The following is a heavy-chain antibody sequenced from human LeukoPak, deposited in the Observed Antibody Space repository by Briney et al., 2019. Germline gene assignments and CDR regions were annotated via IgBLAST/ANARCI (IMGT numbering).Heavy chain of an antibody. CDR2: ISSSSRYR. J-gene: IGHJ4*02. CDR3: ARDSKLRADSGYDLADY. V-gene: IGHV3-21*01. D-gene: IGHD5-12*01. Sequence: GGPLRLSCAASGFTFSSCNMNWVRQAPGKGLEWVSSISSSSRYRYYADSVKGRFTISRDNAKNSLYLQMNSLRAEDTAVYYCARDSKLRADSGYDLADYWGQGTLVTVSS. CDR1: GFTFSSCN.